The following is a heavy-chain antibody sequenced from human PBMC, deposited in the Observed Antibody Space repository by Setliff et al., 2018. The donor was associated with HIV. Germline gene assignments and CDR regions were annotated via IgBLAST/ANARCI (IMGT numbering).Heavy chain of an antibody. V-gene: IGHV4-34*01. CDR2: IDYSGNT. CDR1: GGSFSGYY. D-gene: IGHD6-19*01. Sequence: SETLSLTCAVYGGSFSGYYWTWIRQPPGKGLEWIGEIDYSGNTNYNPSLKSRVTISVDTSKDQFSLNLTSVTVADTAVYYCARGLRYGWYGYYYYMDVWGKGTTVTVSS. CDR3: ARGLRYGWYGYYYYMDV. J-gene: IGHJ6*03.